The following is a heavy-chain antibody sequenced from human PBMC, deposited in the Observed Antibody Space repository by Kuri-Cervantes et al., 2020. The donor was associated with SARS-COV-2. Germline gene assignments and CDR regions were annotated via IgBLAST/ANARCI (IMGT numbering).Heavy chain of an antibody. J-gene: IGHJ3*02. CDR1: GFTFSSYA. V-gene: IGHV3-23*01. CDR3: AKDKWGTTKFVCAFDI. D-gene: IGHD3-16*01. CDR2: ISGSGGST. Sequence: GGSMRLSCAASGFTFSSYAMSWVRQAPGKGLEWVSAISGSGGSTYYADSVKGRFTISRDNSKNTLYLQMNSLRAEDTAVYYCAKDKWGTTKFVCAFDIWGQGTMVTISS.